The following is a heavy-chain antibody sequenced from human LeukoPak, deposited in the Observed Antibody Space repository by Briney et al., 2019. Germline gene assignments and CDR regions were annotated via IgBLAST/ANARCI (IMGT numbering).Heavy chain of an antibody. CDR2: IYTSGST. Sequence: SETLSLTCTVSGGSISSYYWSWIRQPAGKGLEWIGHIYTSGSTNYNPSLKSRVTMSVDTSKKQFSLKLGSVTAADTAVYYCASTLRIPSMLSGYMDVWGKGTTVTVSS. CDR1: GGSISSYY. D-gene: IGHD3-10*02. V-gene: IGHV4-4*07. J-gene: IGHJ6*03. CDR3: ASTLRIPSMLSGYMDV.